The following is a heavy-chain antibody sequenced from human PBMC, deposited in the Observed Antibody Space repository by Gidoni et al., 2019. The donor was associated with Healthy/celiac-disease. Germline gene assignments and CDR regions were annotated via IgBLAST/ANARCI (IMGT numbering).Heavy chain of an antibody. Sequence: QLQLQESGPGLVKPSETLSLTCTVSGGSLSRSTYYWGWIRQPPGKGLEWIGSIYYRVGTYYNPSRKSRFTISVDTSKNQFFLKLSSVTAADTAVYYCARQRRFLEWLLNGWWFDPLGQGTLVTVSS. CDR2: IYYRVGT. D-gene: IGHD3-3*01. CDR3: ARQRRFLEWLLNGWWFDP. J-gene: IGHJ5*02. CDR1: GGSLSRSTYY. V-gene: IGHV4-39*01.